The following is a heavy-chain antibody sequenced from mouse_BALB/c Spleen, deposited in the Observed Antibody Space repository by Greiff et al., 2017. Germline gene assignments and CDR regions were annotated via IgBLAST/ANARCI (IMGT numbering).Heavy chain of an antibody. J-gene: IGHJ3*01. CDR3: ARDGAARAPLAY. CDR2: IWAGGST. D-gene: IGHD3-1*01. V-gene: IGHV2-9*02. Sequence: VMLVESGPGLVAPSQSLSITCTVSGFSLTSYGVHWVRQPPGKGLEWLGVIWAGGSTNYNSALMSRLSISKDNSKSQVFLKMNSLQTDDTAMYYCARDGAARAPLAYWGQGTLVTVSA. CDR1: GFSLTSYG.